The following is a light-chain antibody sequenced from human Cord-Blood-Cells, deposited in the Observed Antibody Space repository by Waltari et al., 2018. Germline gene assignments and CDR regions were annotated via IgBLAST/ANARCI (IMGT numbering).Light chain of an antibody. V-gene: IGLV2-11*01. Sequence: QSALTQPRSVSGSPGQSVTISCTGTSSDVGGYNYVSLYQQPPGKAPKLMIYDVSKRPSGVPDRFSGSKSGNTASLTISGLQAEDEADYYCCSYAGSYTYVFGTGTKVTVL. CDR2: DVS. J-gene: IGLJ1*01. CDR1: SSDVGGYNY. CDR3: CSYAGSYTYV.